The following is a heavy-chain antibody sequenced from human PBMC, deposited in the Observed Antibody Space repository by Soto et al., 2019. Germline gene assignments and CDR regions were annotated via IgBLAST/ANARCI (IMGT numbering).Heavy chain of an antibody. D-gene: IGHD3-16*02. V-gene: IGHV5-51*01. CDR1: GYSFTSYW. CDR3: ARQMITFGGVIVGHYYYGMDV. Sequence: PGESLKISCKGSGYSFTSYWIGWVRQMPGKGLEWMGIIYPGDSDTRYSPSFQGQVTTSADKSISTAYLQWSSLKASDTAMYYCARQMITFGGVIVGHYYYGMDVWGQGTTVTVSS. J-gene: IGHJ6*02. CDR2: IYPGDSDT.